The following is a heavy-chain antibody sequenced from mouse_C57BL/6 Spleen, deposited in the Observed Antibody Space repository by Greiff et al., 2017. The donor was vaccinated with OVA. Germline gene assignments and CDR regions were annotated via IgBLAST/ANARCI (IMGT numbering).Heavy chain of an antibody. V-gene: IGHV1-26*01. J-gene: IGHJ3*01. CDR1: GYTFTDYY. D-gene: IGHD1-1*02. CDR2: INPNNGGT. Sequence: VQLQQSGPELVKPGASVKISCKASGYTFTDYYMNWVKQSHGKSLEWIGDINPNNGGTSYNQKFKGKATLTVDKSSSTAYMELRSLTSEDSAVYYCASPYGSWFAYWGQGTLVTVSA. CDR3: ASPYGSWFAY.